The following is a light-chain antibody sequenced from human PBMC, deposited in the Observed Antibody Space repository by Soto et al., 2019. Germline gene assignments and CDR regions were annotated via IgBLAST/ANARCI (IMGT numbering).Light chain of an antibody. V-gene: IGKV1-12*01. CDR1: QDISSW. CDR3: QQATTVPT. CDR2: AAS. J-gene: IGKJ4*01. Sequence: DIQMTQSPSSVSASVGDRVAITCRAIQDISSWLAWYQQKPGKAPTLLIYAASSLQSGVPSRFSGSGSGTDFSLTISNLQPEDFATYYCQQATTVPTFGGGTKVEIK.